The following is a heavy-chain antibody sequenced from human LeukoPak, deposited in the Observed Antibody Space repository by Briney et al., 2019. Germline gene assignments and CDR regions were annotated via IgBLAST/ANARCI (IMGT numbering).Heavy chain of an antibody. CDR1: GGTFSSYA. D-gene: IGHD4-11*01. CDR3: ARGSPLNYSNYVVWFDP. CDR2: IIPIFGTA. J-gene: IGHJ5*02. V-gene: IGHV1-69*01. Sequence: SVKASCKASGGTFSSYAISWVRQAPGQGLEWMGGIIPIFGTANYAQKFQGRVTITADESTSTAYMELSSLRSEDTAVYYCARGSPLNYSNYVVWFDPWGQGTLVTVSS.